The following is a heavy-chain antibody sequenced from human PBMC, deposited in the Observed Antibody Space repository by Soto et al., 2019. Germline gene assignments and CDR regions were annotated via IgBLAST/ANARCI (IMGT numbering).Heavy chain of an antibody. J-gene: IGHJ4*02. CDR3: TRLGIATAY. Sequence: QVQLVQSGAEVKKPGASVKVSCKATGYTFTGYYIHWVRQAPGQGFAWMGWINPNTGDTNYAQKFQGRVTMTRDTSISTVYLELSRLRYDDSAVYYCTRLGIATAYWGQRTLINLSS. V-gene: IGHV1-2*02. D-gene: IGHD6-13*01. CDR2: INPNTGDT. CDR1: GYTFTGYY.